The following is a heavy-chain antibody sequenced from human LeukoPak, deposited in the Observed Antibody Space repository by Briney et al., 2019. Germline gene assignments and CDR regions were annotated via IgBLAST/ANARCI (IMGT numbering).Heavy chain of an antibody. V-gene: IGHV3-48*03. D-gene: IGHD1-1*01. Sequence: GGSLRLSCAASGFTFSSYEMNWVRQAPGKGLEWVAYISTSGDTIYYADSVKGRFTISRDNAKNSLYLQMNNLRAEDTAAYYCAREGTGRYYYYYYIDVWGKGTTVTISS. CDR2: ISTSGDTI. J-gene: IGHJ6*03. CDR3: AREGTGRYYYYYYIDV. CDR1: GFTFSSYE.